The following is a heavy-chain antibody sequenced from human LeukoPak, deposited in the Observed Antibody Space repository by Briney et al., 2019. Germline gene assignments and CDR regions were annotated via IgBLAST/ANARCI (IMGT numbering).Heavy chain of an antibody. J-gene: IGHJ4*02. Sequence: ASVKVSCKASGYTFTGYYMHWVRQAPGQGLEWMGWINPNSGGTNYAQKLQGRVTMTTDTSTSTAYMELRSLRSDDTAVYYCARGVWFGELQKVPPNPRFDSWGQGTLVTVSS. CDR2: INPNSGGT. V-gene: IGHV1-2*02. D-gene: IGHD3-10*01. CDR3: ARGVWFGELQKVPPNPRFDS. CDR1: GYTFTGYY.